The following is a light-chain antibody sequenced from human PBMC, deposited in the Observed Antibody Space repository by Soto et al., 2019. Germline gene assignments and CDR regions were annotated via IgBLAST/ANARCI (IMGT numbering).Light chain of an antibody. J-gene: IGLJ1*01. CDR2: EGS. V-gene: IGLV2-14*02. Sequence: QSVLTQPASVSGSPGQSITISCTGTSSDVGSYNLVSWYQQHPGKAPKLMIYEGSKRPSGVSDRFSGSKSGNTAYLTISGLQPEDEADYYCSSYRSGGIFVFGSGTKLTVL. CDR1: SSDVGSYNL. CDR3: SSYRSGGIFV.